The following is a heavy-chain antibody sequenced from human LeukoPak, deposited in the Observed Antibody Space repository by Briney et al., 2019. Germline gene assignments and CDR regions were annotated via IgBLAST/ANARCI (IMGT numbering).Heavy chain of an antibody. Sequence: GGSLRLSCAASGFTFSDYFMTWIRQAPGKGREWGSYISSDGGTIYYADSVEGRFTISRDNAKNSLYLQMNSLRAEDTAVYYCARKRGYTYGYDHWGQGTLVTVSS. V-gene: IGHV3-11*01. D-gene: IGHD5-18*01. CDR1: GFTFSDYF. J-gene: IGHJ4*02. CDR2: ISSDGGTI. CDR3: ARKRGYTYGYDH.